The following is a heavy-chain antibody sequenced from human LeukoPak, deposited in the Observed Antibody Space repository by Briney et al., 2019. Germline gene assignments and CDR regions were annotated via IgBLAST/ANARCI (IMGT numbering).Heavy chain of an antibody. V-gene: IGHV1-18*01. Sequence: GASVKVSCKASGYRFTSYGITWVRQAPGQGHEWMGWISAYNGNTNYAQKLQGRVTMTTDTSTSTAYMELRSLRSDDTAVYYCARGGDGDILTGLVFDYWGQGTLVTVSS. CDR3: ARGGDGDILTGLVFDY. J-gene: IGHJ4*02. CDR2: ISAYNGNT. CDR1: GYRFTSYG. D-gene: IGHD3-9*01.